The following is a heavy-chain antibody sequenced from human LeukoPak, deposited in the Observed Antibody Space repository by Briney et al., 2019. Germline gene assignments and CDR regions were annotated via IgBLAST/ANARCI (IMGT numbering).Heavy chain of an antibody. D-gene: IGHD3-22*01. CDR2: ISGSGGST. CDR1: GFTLSSYA. V-gene: IGHV3-23*01. CDR3: AKHAETYYYDSSGYCQTYYFDY. J-gene: IGHJ4*02. Sequence: QSGGSLRLSCAASGFTLSSYAMSWVRQAPGKGLEWVSAISGSGGSTYYADSVKGRFTISRDNSKNTLYLQMNSLRAEDTAVYYCAKHAETYYYDSSGYCQTYYFDYWGQGTLVTVSS.